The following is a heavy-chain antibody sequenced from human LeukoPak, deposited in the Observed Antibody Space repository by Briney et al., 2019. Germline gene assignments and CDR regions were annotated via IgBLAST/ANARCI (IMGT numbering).Heavy chain of an antibody. J-gene: IGHJ5*02. Sequence: PGGSLRLSCAASGFTFSSYSMNWVRQAPGKGLEWVSSISSSSSYIYYADSVKGRFTISRDNAKNSLYLQMNSLKASDTAMYYCARQKNRWNEQFDPWGQGTLVTVSS. CDR2: ISSSSSYI. CDR1: GFTFSSYS. D-gene: IGHD1-1*01. CDR3: ARQKNRWNEQFDP. V-gene: IGHV3-21*04.